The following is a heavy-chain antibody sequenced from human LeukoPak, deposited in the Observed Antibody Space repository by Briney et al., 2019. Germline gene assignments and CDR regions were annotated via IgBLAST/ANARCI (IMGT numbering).Heavy chain of an antibody. CDR3: ARITMVRGRHNWFDP. D-gene: IGHD3-10*01. J-gene: IGHJ5*02. CDR1: GGSISSYY. V-gene: IGHV4-59*08. Sequence: SETLSLTCTVSGGSISSYYWSWIRQPPGKGLEWIGYIYYSGSTNYNPSLKSRVTISVDTSKNQFSLKLSSVTAADTAVYYCARITMVRGRHNWFDPWGQGTLVTVSS. CDR2: IYYSGST.